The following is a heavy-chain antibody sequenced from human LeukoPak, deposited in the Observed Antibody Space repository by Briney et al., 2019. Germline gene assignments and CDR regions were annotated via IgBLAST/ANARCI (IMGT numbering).Heavy chain of an antibody. CDR2: FYYSGTT. CDR1: DGSIRGYY. V-gene: IGHV4-59*01. J-gene: IGHJ4*02. Sequence: PSETLSLTCTVSDGSIRGYYWTWIRQPPGKGLEWIGYFYYSGTTNYNPSLKSRVAISLDTSKSQFSLKVNSVTAADTAVHYCARAKGGGSGFFDYWGQGTLVTVSS. CDR3: ARAKGGGSGFFDY. D-gene: IGHD3-22*01.